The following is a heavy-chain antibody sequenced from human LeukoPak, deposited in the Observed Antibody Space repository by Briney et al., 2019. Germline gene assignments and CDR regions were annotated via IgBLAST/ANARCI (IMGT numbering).Heavy chain of an antibody. CDR1: GYTFTSYY. CDR2: INPSGGST. CDR3: ARTRSGQLDY. Sequence: ASVKVSCKASGYTFTSYYMHWVRQALGQGLEWMGIINPSGGSTSCAQKFQGRVTMTRDTSTSTVYMELSSLRSEDTAVYYCARTRSGQLDYWGQGTLVTVSS. V-gene: IGHV1-46*01. J-gene: IGHJ4*02. D-gene: IGHD2-15*01.